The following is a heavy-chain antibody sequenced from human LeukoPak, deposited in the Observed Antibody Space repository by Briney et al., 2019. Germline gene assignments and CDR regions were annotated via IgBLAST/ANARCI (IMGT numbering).Heavy chain of an antibody. D-gene: IGHD1-1*01. CDR2: ISWNSGSI. CDR3: AKGTGQYWTYFDN. J-gene: IGHJ4*02. V-gene: IGHV3-9*01. CDR1: GFTFDDYA. Sequence: GGSLRLSCTASGFTFDDYAMHWVRHAPGKGLEWVSGISWNSGSIDYAGSVRGRFTISRDNANNSLFLHMSSLSAEDTALYYCAKGTGQYWTYFDNWGQGTLVTVSS.